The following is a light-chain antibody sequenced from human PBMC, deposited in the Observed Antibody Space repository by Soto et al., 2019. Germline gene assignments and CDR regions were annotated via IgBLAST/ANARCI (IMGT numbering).Light chain of an antibody. J-gene: IGKJ5*01. CDR2: HAS. CDR1: QGISNW. CDR3: QQRSNWPIT. V-gene: IGKV1-5*01. Sequence: DIQMTQSPSTLSASIGDRVTIACRASQGISNWLAWYQQKPGKAPKLLIFHASSLESGVPSRFSGSGSGTDFTLTISSLEPEDFAVYYCQQRSNWPITFGQGTRLEIK.